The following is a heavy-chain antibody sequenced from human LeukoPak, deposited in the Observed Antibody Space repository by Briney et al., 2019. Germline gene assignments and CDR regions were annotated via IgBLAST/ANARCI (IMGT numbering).Heavy chain of an antibody. D-gene: IGHD2-15*01. Sequence: GGSLRLSCAASGFTFSSYGMSWVRQAPGKGLEWVSAISGSGGSTYYGDSVKGRFTISRDNSKNTLYLQLNSLRADDTAIYYCARGTANYCSGGSCYLAYWGQGTLVTVSS. CDR3: ARGTANYCSGGSCYLAY. CDR2: ISGSGGST. CDR1: GFTFSSYG. V-gene: IGHV3-23*01. J-gene: IGHJ4*02.